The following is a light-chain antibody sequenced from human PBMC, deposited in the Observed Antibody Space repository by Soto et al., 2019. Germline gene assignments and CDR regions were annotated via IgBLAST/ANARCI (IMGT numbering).Light chain of an antibody. J-gene: IGKJ4*01. Sequence: IQMTQSPSTLSASVRDSVTITXXASQSISSWLAWYQQKLGRAPRLIXYDSSSLESGVPSRFSGSGYGTELTLTISSLQPDDFATYYCQQYNTYAPLTFGGGTKVDIK. V-gene: IGKV1-5*01. CDR3: QQYNTYAPLT. CDR2: DSS. CDR1: QSISSW.